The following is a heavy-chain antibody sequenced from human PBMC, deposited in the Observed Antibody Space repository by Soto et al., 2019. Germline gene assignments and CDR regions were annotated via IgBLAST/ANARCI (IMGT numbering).Heavy chain of an antibody. CDR1: GFTFSSYA. CDR2: ISYDGSNK. D-gene: IGHD4-4*01. V-gene: IGHV3-30-3*01. CDR3: ARDGGMTTVTTIRYYGMDV. J-gene: IGHJ6*02. Sequence: QVQLVESGGGVVQPGRSLRLSCAASGFTFSSYAMHWVRQAPGKGLEWVAVISYDGSNKYYADSVKGRFTISRDNSKNTLYLQMNSLRAEDTAVYYCARDGGMTTVTTIRYYGMDVWGQGTTVTVSS.